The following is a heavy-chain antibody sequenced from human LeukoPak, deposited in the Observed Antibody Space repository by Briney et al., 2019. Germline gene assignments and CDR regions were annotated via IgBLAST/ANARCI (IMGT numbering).Heavy chain of an antibody. CDR3: ARGTTISKANWFDP. CDR1: GGSISSGSYY. D-gene: IGHD1-14*01. V-gene: IGHV4-61*02. J-gene: IGHJ5*02. CDR2: IYTSGST. Sequence: SETLSLTCTVSGGSISSGSYYWSWIRQPAGKGLEWIGRIYTSGSTNYNPSLKSRVTISVDTSKNQFSLKLSSVTAADTAVYYCARGTTISKANWFDPWGQGTLVTVSS.